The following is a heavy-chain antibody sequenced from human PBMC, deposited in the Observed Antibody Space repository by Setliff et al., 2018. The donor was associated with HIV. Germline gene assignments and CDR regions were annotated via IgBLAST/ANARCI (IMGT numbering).Heavy chain of an antibody. CDR3: ARVSGWIYPIVNFYGFDV. V-gene: IGHV1-18*01. D-gene: IGHD5-12*01. CDR1: GYTFNRYA. CDR2: INVKNVNT. Sequence: ASVKVSCKTSGYTFNRYAISWVRQAPGQGLEWVGWINVKNVNTYYAQKFKGRVTMATDTATNTAYMELRSLRFDDTAVYYCARVSGWIYPIVNFYGFDVWGQGTTVTVSS. J-gene: IGHJ6*02.